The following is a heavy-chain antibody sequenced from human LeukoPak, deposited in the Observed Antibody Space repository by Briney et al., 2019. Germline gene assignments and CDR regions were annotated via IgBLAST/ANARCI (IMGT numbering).Heavy chain of an antibody. V-gene: IGHV4-39*07. CDR3: ARSDGYGLVGI. CDR1: GVSISSGSNY. CDR2: IYSRGNT. Sequence: SETLSLTCSVSGVSISSGSNYWGWIRQPPGKTLEWIGSIYSRGNTYYNPSLKSRVIILIDTAKNHFSLNLSSVTAADTAVYYCARSDGYGLVGIWGQGTMVAVSS. J-gene: IGHJ3*02. D-gene: IGHD3-10*01.